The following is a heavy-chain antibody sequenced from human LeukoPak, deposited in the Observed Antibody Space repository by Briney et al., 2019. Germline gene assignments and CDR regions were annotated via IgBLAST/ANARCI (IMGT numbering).Heavy chain of an antibody. J-gene: IGHJ3*02. V-gene: IGHV3-53*04. CDR3: AVSSSSWARGAFDI. D-gene: IGHD6-13*01. Sequence: PGGSLRLSCAASGFTVSSNYMSWVRQAPGKGLEWVSVIYSGGSTYYADSVKGRFTISRHNSKNTLYLQMNSLRAEDTAVYYCAVSSSSWARGAFDIWGQGTMVTVSS. CDR2: IYSGGST. CDR1: GFTVSSNY.